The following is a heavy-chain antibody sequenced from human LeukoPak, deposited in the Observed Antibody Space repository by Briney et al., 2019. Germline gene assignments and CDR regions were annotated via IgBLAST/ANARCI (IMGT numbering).Heavy chain of an antibody. CDR1: GFTFSSYA. CDR2: IKEDGSAQ. CDR3: TTSLPHVVLLTGSEGGN. V-gene: IGHV3-7*01. Sequence: QPGGSLRLSCAASGFTFSSYAMSWVRQAPGKGLEWVANIKEDGSAQNYVDSVKGRFTISRDNAGNSLYLQMNSLRVEDTAVYYCTTSLPHVVLLTGSEGGNWGRGTLVTVSS. J-gene: IGHJ4*02. D-gene: IGHD2-21*02.